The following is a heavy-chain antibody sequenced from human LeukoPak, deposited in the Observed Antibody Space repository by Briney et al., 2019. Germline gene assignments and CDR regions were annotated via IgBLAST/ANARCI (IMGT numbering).Heavy chain of an antibody. Sequence: PSGTLSLTCAVSGGSILSTNWWSWVRQPPGKGLEWIGEVHLNGATNYNPSVEGQVTMSIDKSKNHLSLEVISVTAADTAVYYCARGEHTEYFQHWGQGTLVTVSS. J-gene: IGHJ1*01. CDR3: ARGEHTEYFQH. D-gene: IGHD1-26*01. CDR1: GGSILSTNW. V-gene: IGHV4-4*02. CDR2: VHLNGAT.